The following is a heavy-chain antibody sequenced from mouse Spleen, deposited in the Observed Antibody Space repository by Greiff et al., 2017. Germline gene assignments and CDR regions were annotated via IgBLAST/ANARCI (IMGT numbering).Heavy chain of an antibody. CDR1: GYTFTSYW. CDR3: ARATTATLFAY. V-gene: IGHV1-69*01. Sequence: QVQLQQPGAELVMPGASVKLSCKASGYTFTSYWMHWVKQRPGQGLEWIGEIDPSDSYTNYNQKFKGKATLTVDKSSSTAYMQLSSLTSEDSAVYYCARATTATLFAYWGQGTLVTVSA. D-gene: IGHD1-2*01. J-gene: IGHJ3*01. CDR2: IDPSDSYT.